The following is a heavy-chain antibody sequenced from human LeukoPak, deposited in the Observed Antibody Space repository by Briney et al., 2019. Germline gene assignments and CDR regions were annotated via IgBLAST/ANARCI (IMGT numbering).Heavy chain of an antibody. J-gene: IGHJ4*02. V-gene: IGHV3-64D*06. CDR3: VKGGIIVVVPEGIY. Sequence: PGGSLRLSCSASGFTFSSYAMHWVRQAPGKGLEYVSAISSNGGSTYYADSVKGRFTISRDNSKNTLYLQMSSLRAEDTAVYYCVKGGIIVVVPEGIYWGQGTLVTVSS. D-gene: IGHD2-2*01. CDR1: GFTFSSYA. CDR2: ISSNGGST.